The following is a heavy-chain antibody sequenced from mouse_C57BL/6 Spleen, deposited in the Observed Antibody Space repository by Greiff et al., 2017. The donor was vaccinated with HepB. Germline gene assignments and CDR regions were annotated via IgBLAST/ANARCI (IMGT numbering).Heavy chain of an antibody. J-gene: IGHJ4*01. V-gene: IGHV1-72*01. CDR1: GYTFTSYW. CDR3: ARRYYYGSSYYAMDY. Sequence: VQLQQPGAELVKPGASVKLSCKASGYTFTSYWMHWVKQRPGRGLEWIGRIDPNSGGTKYNEKFKSKATLTVDKPSSTAYMQLSSLTSEDSAVYYCARRYYYGSSYYAMDYWGQGTSVTVSS. CDR2: IDPNSGGT. D-gene: IGHD1-1*01.